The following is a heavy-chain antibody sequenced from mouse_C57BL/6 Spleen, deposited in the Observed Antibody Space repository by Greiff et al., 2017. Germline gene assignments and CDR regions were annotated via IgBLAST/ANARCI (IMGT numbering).Heavy chain of an antibody. D-gene: IGHD1-1*01. J-gene: IGHJ3*01. CDR2: IDPENGDT. Sequence: VQLQQSGAELVRPGASVKLSCTASGFNIKDDYMHWVKQRPEQGLEWIGWIDPENGDTEYASKFQGKATITADTSSNTAYLQLSSLTSEDTAVYYGTTDYYGSSYRFAYWGQGTLVTVSA. CDR3: TTDYYGSSYRFAY. CDR1: GFNIKDDY. V-gene: IGHV14-4*01.